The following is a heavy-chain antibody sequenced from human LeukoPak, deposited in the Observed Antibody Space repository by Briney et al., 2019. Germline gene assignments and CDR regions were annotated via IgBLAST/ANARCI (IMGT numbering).Heavy chain of an antibody. CDR3: ARAGGSSWYTIHYYYMDV. D-gene: IGHD6-13*01. CDR1: GYTFTGYY. V-gene: IGHV1-2*02. Sequence: GASVKVSCKASGYTFTGYYMHWVRQAPGQGLEWMGWINPNSGGTNYAQKFQGRVTMTRDTSISTAYMELSRLRSDDTAVYYCARAGGSSWYTIHYYYMDVWGKGTTVTVSS. J-gene: IGHJ6*03. CDR2: INPNSGGT.